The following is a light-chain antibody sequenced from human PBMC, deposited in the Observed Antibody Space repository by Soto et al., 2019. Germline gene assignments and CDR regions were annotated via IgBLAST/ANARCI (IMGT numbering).Light chain of an antibody. CDR3: QQYNSYPWT. J-gene: IGKJ1*01. CDR1: QSISSW. V-gene: IGKV1-5*01. CDR2: DAS. Sequence: DIQMTQSPSTLPASVGDRVTITCRASQSISSWLAWYQQKPGKAPKLLIYDASSLESGVPSRFSGSGSGTEFTLTISSLQPDDFATYYCQQYNSYPWTFGQGTKVDSK.